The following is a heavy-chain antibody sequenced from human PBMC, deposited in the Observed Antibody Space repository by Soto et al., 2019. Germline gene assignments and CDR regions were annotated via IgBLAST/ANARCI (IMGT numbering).Heavy chain of an antibody. D-gene: IGHD2-15*01. CDR1: GGSISSGGYY. CDR3: ARDEGYCSGGSCLPNYFES. J-gene: IGHJ4*02. V-gene: IGHV4-31*03. CDR2: ISHSGSN. Sequence: QVQLQESGPGLVKPSQTLSLTCTVSGGSISSGGYYWSWIRQYPGKGLEWIGYISHSGSNDYNPSLKSRATISVDTSKNQFSLKLSSVTAADTAVYYCARDEGYCSGGSCLPNYFESWGQGTLVTVSS.